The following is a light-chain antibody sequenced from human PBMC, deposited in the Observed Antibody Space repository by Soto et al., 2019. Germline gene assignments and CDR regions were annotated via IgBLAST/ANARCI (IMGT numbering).Light chain of an antibody. V-gene: IGLV2-8*01. J-gene: IGLJ1*01. Sequence: QSALTQPPSASGSPGQSATISCTGTSSDVGGYNYVSWYQQHPGKVPKLMIYEVTKRPSGVPDRFSGSKSGNTASLTVSGLQTEDEADYYCRSYAGTAYVFGTGTKVTVL. CDR3: RSYAGTAYV. CDR1: SSDVGGYNY. CDR2: EVT.